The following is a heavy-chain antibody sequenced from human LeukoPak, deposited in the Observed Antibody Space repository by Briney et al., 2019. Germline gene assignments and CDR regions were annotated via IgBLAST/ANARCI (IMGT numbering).Heavy chain of an antibody. Sequence: GASVKVSCKASGGTFSNYAISWVRQAPGQGLEWMGGITPIFGAANYAEKFQGRVTITADESTSTAYMELSRLRSDDTAVYYCARVWRGYSYGHYYYMDVWGKGTTVTVSS. J-gene: IGHJ6*03. CDR2: ITPIFGAA. D-gene: IGHD5-18*01. CDR3: ARVWRGYSYGHYYYMDV. V-gene: IGHV1-69*13. CDR1: GGTFSNYA.